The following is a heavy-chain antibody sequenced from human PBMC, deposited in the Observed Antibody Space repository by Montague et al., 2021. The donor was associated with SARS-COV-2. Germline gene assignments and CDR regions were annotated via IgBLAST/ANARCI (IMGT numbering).Heavy chain of an antibody. J-gene: IGHJ6*03. CDR1: GFTFDGYA. CDR3: AKALGSNWYALGYTDV. D-gene: IGHD6-13*01. V-gene: IGHV3-23*01. CDR2: ISSTGSNT. Sequence: SLRLSCAASGFTFDGYAMTWVRQAPGRGLEWVSTISSTGSNTYYADSVKGRFTVSRDNSKNTLSLQMNSVNAEDRAVYHCAKALGSNWYALGYTDVWGKGTTVTVSS.